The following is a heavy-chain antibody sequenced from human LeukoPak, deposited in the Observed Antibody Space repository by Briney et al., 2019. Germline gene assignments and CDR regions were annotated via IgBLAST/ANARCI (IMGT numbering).Heavy chain of an antibody. CDR2: IWYDGNNK. V-gene: IGHV3-33*01. Sequence: GGSLRLSCAASGFTFSNYGMHWVRQAPGKGLEWVAVIWYDGNNKYYTDSVKGRFTISRDNSKNTLYLQMNSLRAEDTAVYYCARGLECSSTSCYSYFDLWGRGTLVTVSS. CDR3: ARGLECSSTSCYSYFDL. CDR1: GFTFSNYG. J-gene: IGHJ2*01. D-gene: IGHD2-2*02.